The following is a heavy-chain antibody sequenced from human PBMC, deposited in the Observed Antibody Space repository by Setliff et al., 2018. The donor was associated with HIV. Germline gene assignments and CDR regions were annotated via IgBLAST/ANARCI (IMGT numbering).Heavy chain of an antibody. Sequence: GGSLRLSCAAFGFSFSSHWMSWVRQAPGKGLEWVANIKEDGSERYYVESVKGRFIISRDNARNSLHLQMNSLRVEDTAVYYCARVYYDLLTAEAANFDYWGQGTLVTVSS. J-gene: IGHJ4*02. CDR2: IKEDGSER. CDR3: ARVYYDLLTAEAANFDY. CDR1: GFSFSSHW. D-gene: IGHD3-9*01. V-gene: IGHV3-7*04.